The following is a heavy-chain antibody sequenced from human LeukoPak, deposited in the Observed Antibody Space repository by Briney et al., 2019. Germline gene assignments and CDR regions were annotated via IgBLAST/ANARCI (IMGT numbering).Heavy chain of an antibody. CDR3: ARDFYGSGSHRYFDL. V-gene: IGHV3-53*01. CDR1: GFTFSSYG. CDR2: IYSGGTT. J-gene: IGHJ2*01. Sequence: GGSLRLSCAASGFTFSSYGMHWVRQAPGKGLEWVSVIYSGGTTHYADSVRGRFTISRDNSKNTLYLQMNSLRAEDTAVYYCARDFYGSGSHRYFDLWGRGTLVTVSS. D-gene: IGHD3-10*01.